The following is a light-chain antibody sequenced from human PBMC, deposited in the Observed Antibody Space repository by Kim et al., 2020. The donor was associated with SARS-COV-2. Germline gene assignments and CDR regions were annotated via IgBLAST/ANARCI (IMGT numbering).Light chain of an antibody. CDR2: DNN. CDR3: GTWDSALHAGV. J-gene: IGLJ3*02. V-gene: IGLV1-51*01. Sequence: GQEVTIFCSGAISNIGKNYVSWYQQLPGTAPKLLIYDNNLRPSGIPDRFSGSKSGSSATLGITGLQTGDEADYYCGTWDSALHAGVFGGGTQLTVL. CDR1: ISNIGKNY.